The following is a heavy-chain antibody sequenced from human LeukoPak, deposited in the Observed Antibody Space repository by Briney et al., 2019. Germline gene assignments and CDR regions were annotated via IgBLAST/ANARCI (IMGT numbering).Heavy chain of an antibody. CDR1: GFTVSSNY. Sequence: GGSLRLSCAASGFTVSSNYMSWVRQAPGKGLEWVSVIYSGGSTYYADSVKGRFTISRDNSKNTLYLQMNSLRAEDTAVYYCARDLSYSSSWSYYYGMDVWGQGTTVTVSS. J-gene: IGHJ6*02. V-gene: IGHV3-66*01. D-gene: IGHD6-13*01. CDR3: ARDLSYSSSWSYYYGMDV. CDR2: IYSGGST.